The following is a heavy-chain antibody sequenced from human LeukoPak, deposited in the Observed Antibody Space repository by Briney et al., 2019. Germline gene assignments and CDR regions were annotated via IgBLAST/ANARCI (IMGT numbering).Heavy chain of an antibody. Sequence: EASETLSLTCTVSGGSISSYYWSWIRQPPGKGLEWLGYIYYSGSTNYNPSLKSRVTISVDTSKNQFSLKLSSVTAADTAVYYCARHRNYYDSSGSHNWFDPWGQGTLVTVSS. CDR2: IYYSGST. D-gene: IGHD3-22*01. J-gene: IGHJ5*02. CDR1: GGSISSYY. CDR3: ARHRNYYDSSGSHNWFDP. V-gene: IGHV4-59*08.